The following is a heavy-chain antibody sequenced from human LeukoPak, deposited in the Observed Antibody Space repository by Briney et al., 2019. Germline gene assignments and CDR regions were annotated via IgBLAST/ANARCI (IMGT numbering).Heavy chain of an antibody. J-gene: IGHJ4*02. V-gene: IGHV3-30*18. Sequence: GGSLRLSCAASGFTFSGYGMHWVRQAPGKGLEWVAVISYDGSNKYYADSVKGRFTISRDNSKNTLYLQMNSLRAEDTAVYYCAKGDTMVRGPFDYWGQGTLVTVSS. D-gene: IGHD3-10*01. CDR3: AKGDTMVRGPFDY. CDR1: GFTFSGYG. CDR2: ISYDGSNK.